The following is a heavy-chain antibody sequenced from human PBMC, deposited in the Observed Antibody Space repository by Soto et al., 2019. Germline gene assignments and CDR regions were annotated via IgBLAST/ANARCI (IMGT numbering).Heavy chain of an antibody. J-gene: IGHJ4*02. Sequence: PSETLSLTCAVSGDSISSGYYWAWIRQPPGKELEWIGSIYHSGTTYYNPSLKSRVTISVDTSKNQFFLNLRFVTAADSAVYYCARGSVGSGWKFDFWGQGILVTVSS. CDR2: IYHSGTT. V-gene: IGHV4-38-2*01. CDR1: GDSISSGYY. D-gene: IGHD3-22*01. CDR3: ARGSVGSGWKFDF.